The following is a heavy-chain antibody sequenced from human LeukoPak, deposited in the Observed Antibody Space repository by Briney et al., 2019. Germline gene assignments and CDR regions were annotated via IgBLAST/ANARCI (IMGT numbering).Heavy chain of an antibody. V-gene: IGHV3-23*01. Sequence: PGGSLRLSCAASGFTFSSYAMSWVRQAPGKGLEWVSAISGSGGSTYYADSVKGRFTISRDNSKNTLYLQMNSLRAEDAAVYYCAKDQDYVRGSYRPDAFDIWGQGTMVTVSS. CDR1: GFTFSSYA. D-gene: IGHD3-16*02. CDR3: AKDQDYVRGSYRPDAFDI. J-gene: IGHJ3*02. CDR2: ISGSGGST.